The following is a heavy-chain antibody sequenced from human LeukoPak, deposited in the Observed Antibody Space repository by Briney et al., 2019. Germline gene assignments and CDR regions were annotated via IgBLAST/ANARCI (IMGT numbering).Heavy chain of an antibody. CDR1: GGSISSSSYY. CDR3: ARQERGEFDP. V-gene: IGHV4-39*01. D-gene: IGHD3-16*01. J-gene: IGHJ5*02. CDR2: IYCSGST. Sequence: SETLSLTCTVSGGSISSSSYYWGWLRQPPGQGLEWIGSIYCSGSTYYNPSLKSIVTISVDTSKNQFSLKLSSVTAADTAVYYCARQERGEFDPWGQGTLVTVSS.